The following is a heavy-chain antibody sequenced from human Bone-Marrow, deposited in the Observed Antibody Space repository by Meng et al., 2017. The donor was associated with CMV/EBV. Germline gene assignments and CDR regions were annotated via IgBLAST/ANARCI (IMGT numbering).Heavy chain of an antibody. CDR1: GYTFRNYG. CDR3: ARDLVSSYDFWSGYYIWSESGTKVNGMDV. Sequence: ASVKVSCKASGYTFRNYGITWVRQAPGQGLEWMGWINTSKGNTNNAQRFQGRVTMTTDTSTSTAYMELRSLRSDDTAVYYCARDLVSSYDFWSGYYIWSESGTKVNGMDVWGQGTTVTVSS. CDR2: INTSKGNT. D-gene: IGHD3-3*01. J-gene: IGHJ6*02. V-gene: IGHV1-18*01.